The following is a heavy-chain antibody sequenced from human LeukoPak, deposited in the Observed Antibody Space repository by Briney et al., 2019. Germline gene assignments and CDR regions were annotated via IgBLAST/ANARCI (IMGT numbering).Heavy chain of an antibody. CDR1: GASVSSDSDY. D-gene: IGHD2-15*01. Sequence: KPSETLSLTCIVSGASVSSDSDYWTWVRQPPGKGLEWIGYIFYTGSTNYNPSLKSRVTISVDTSKNQFSLKLRSVTAADTAVYYCGREPCSGGSCGFVDVWGQGTTVTVSS. CDR3: GREPCSGGSCGFVDV. J-gene: IGHJ6*02. V-gene: IGHV4-61*01. CDR2: IFYTGST.